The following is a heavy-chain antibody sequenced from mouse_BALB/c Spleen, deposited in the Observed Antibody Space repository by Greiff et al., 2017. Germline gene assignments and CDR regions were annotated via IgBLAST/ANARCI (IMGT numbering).Heavy chain of an antibody. Sequence: VKLQESGAELVRPGSSVKISCKASGYAFSSYWMNWVKQRPGQGLEWIGQIYPGDGDTNYNGKFKGKATLTADKSSSTAYMQLSSLTSEDSAVYFCARNYRYDVWFAYWGQGTLVTVSA. CDR1: GYAFSSYW. J-gene: IGHJ3*01. D-gene: IGHD2-14*01. V-gene: IGHV1-80*01. CDR2: IYPGDGDT. CDR3: ARNYRYDVWFAY.